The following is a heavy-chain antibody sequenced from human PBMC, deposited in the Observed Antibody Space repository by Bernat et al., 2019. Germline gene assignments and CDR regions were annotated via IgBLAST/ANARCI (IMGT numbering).Heavy chain of an antibody. CDR3: ARDIYSSRLNYYYYYGMDV. V-gene: IGHV4-59*01. J-gene: IGHJ6*02. D-gene: IGHD6-13*01. CDR1: GGSISSYY. Sequence: QVQLQESGPGLVKPSETLSLTCTVSGGSISSYYWSWIRQPPGKGLEWIGYIYYSGSTNYNPSLKSRVTISVDTSKNQFSLKLSSVTAADTAVYYCARDIYSSRLNYYYYYGMDVWGQGTTVTVSS. CDR2: IYYSGST.